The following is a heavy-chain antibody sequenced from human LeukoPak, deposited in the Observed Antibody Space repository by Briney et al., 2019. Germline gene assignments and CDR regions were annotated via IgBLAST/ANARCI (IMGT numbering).Heavy chain of an antibody. V-gene: IGHV4-34*01. CDR2: INHSGST. CDR3: AREYCSSTSCLGYFDY. CDR1: GGSFSGYY. Sequence: SETLSLTCAVYGGSFSGYYWSWIRQPQGKGLEWIGEINHSGSTNYNPSLKSRVTISVDTSKNQFSLKLSSVTAADTAVYYCAREYCSSTSCLGYFDYWGQGTLVTVSS. D-gene: IGHD2-2*01. J-gene: IGHJ4*02.